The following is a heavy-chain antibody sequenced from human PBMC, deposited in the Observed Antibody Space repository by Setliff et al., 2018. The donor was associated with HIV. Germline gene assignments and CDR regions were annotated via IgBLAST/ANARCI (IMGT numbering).Heavy chain of an antibody. D-gene: IGHD6-13*01. CDR2: ISPYNGHT. V-gene: IGHV1-18*01. CDR3: ARDQTGVAAAAFGGGSAWSDEGFDI. Sequence: GASVKVSCKASGYTFTTYDITWVRQAPGQGLEWLGWISPYNGHTNFAQKFQGRVTMTTDTSTSTAYMEIKSLTSDDTAVYYCARDQTGVAAAAFGGGSAWSDEGFDIWGQGTMVTVSS. J-gene: IGHJ3*02. CDR1: GYTFTTYD.